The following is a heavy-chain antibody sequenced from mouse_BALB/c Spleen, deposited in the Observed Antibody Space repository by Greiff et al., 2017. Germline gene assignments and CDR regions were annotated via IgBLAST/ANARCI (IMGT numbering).Heavy chain of an antibody. J-gene: IGHJ4*01. Sequence: VMLVESGPELVKPGASVRISCKASGYTFSSYYIHWVKQRPGQGLEWIGWIYPGNVNTKYNEKFKGKATLTADKSSSTAYMQLSSLTSEDSAVYFCASTYDGYAMDYWGQGTSVTVSS. CDR3: ASTYDGYAMDY. V-gene: IGHV1S56*01. CDR2: IYPGNVNT. D-gene: IGHD2-3*01. CDR1: GYTFSSYY.